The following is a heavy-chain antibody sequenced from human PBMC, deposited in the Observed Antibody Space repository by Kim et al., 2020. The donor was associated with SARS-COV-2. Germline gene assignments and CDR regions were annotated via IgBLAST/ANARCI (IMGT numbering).Heavy chain of an antibody. D-gene: IGHD2-15*01. V-gene: IGHV1-69*13. CDR3: ARVEYCSGGSCYRYWYFDL. CDR1: GGTFSSYA. J-gene: IGHJ2*01. Sequence: SVKVSCKASGGTFSSYAISWVRQAPGQGLEWMGGIIPIFGTANYAQKFQGRVTITADESTSTAYMELSSLRSEDTAVYYCARVEYCSGGSCYRYWYFDLWGRGTLVTVSS. CDR2: IIPIFGTA.